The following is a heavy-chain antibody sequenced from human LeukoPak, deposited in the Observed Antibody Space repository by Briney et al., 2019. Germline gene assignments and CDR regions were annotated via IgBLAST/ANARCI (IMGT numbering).Heavy chain of an antibody. CDR2: INQDGSEK. CDR3: ARSYRGPSAFDI. D-gene: IGHD3-10*01. Sequence: GGSLRLSCAASGFTFSNYWMSWVRQAPGKGLEWVANINQDGSEKHYVDSVKGRFTISRDNAQNSLSLQIDSLRAEDTAVYYCARSYRGPSAFDIWGQGTMVSVSS. J-gene: IGHJ3*02. CDR1: GFTFSNYW. V-gene: IGHV3-7*01.